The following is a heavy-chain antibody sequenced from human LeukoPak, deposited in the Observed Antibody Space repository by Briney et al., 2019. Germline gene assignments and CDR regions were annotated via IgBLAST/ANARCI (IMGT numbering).Heavy chain of an antibody. V-gene: IGHV4-31*11. CDR3: ASTHCASPSCYSYYYSGLDV. J-gene: IGHJ6*02. Sequence: TLSLTCAVSGGSISSGTHYWNWIRQHPGQGLEWIGHIYNTGSAYYNPSLMSRVSISIDTSENQFSLKLSSVTAADTAVYYCASTHCASPSCYSYYYSGLDVWGQGTTVIVSS. CDR1: GGSISSGTHY. CDR2: IYNTGSA. D-gene: IGHD2-2*01.